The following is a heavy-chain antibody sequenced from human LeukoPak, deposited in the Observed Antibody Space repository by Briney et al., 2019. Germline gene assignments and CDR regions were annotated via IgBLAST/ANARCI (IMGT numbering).Heavy chain of an antibody. J-gene: IGHJ3*02. D-gene: IGHD2-21*01. CDR3: ARLIVVYAFDI. CDR2: IYYTGGT. CDR1: GGSITSSSYY. V-gene: IGHV4-39*01. Sequence: SETLSLTCSVSGGSITSSSYYWGWIRQSPEKGLEWIGSIYYTGGTSYSPSLKSRVTISVDTSKNQFSLKLSSVTAADTAVYYCARLIVVYAFDIWGQGTMVTVSS.